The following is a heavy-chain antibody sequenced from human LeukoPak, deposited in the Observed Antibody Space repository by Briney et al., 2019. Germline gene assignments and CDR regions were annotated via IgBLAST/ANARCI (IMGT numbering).Heavy chain of an antibody. V-gene: IGHV3-20*04. D-gene: IGHD4-11*01. Sequence: GGSLRLSCAASGLTFDDYGMNWVRHAPGKGLEWVSGINWNGSSTGYADSVKGRFTISRDDAKNSLYLQMNSLRAEDTALYYCARAGTTVPKYYMDVWGKGTTVTVSS. CDR3: ARAGTTVPKYYMDV. CDR1: GLTFDDYG. J-gene: IGHJ6*03. CDR2: INWNGSST.